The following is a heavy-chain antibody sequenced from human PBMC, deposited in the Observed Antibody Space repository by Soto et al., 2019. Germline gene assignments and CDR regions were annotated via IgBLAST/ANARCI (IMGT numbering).Heavy chain of an antibody. Sequence: GASVKVSCKVSGYTLTELSMHWVRQAPGKGLEWMGGFDPEDGETIYAQKFQGWVTMTRDTSISTAYMELSRLRSDDTAVYYCAREYYYGSGPWYWGQGTLVTVSS. V-gene: IGHV1-24*01. CDR2: FDPEDGET. J-gene: IGHJ4*02. CDR1: GYTLTELS. CDR3: AREYYYGSGPWY. D-gene: IGHD3-10*01.